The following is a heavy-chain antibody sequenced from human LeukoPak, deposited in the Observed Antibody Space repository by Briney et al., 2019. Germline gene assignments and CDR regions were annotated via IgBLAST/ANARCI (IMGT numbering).Heavy chain of an antibody. CDR2: IKQDGSEK. CDR1: GFTFSSYW. Sequence: GGSLRLSCGASGFTFSSYWMSWVRQAPGKGLEWVANIKQDGSEKYYVDSVKGRFTISRDNAKNSLYLQMNSLRAEDTAVYYCARGPSGGLFPVYFDYWGQGTLVTVSS. J-gene: IGHJ4*02. CDR3: ARGPSGGLFPVYFDY. V-gene: IGHV3-7*01. D-gene: IGHD2-21*01.